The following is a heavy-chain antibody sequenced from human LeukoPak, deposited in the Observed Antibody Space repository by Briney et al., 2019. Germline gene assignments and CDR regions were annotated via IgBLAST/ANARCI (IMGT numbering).Heavy chain of an antibody. CDR2: ISYDGSNK. Sequence: PGGSLRLSCAASGFTFSSYGMHWVRQAPGKGLEWVAVISYDGSNKYYADSVKGRFTISRDNSKNTLYLQMNSLRAEDTAVYYCAKDLRGFGELPLESTNYYYYYGMDVWGQGTTVTVSS. D-gene: IGHD3-10*01. V-gene: IGHV3-30*18. CDR3: AKDLRGFGELPLESTNYYYYYGMDV. J-gene: IGHJ6*01. CDR1: GFTFSSYG.